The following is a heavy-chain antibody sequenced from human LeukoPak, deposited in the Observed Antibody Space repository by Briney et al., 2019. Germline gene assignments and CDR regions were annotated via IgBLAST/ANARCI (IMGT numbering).Heavy chain of an antibody. Sequence: GGSLRLSCAASGFTFSIYAMSWVPQAPGKGLEGGSAISGSWGSTYYADSVKGRFTISRDNSKNTLYLQMNSLRAEDTAVYYCAKDGGKEVRYFDWFPRESDWFDPWGQGTLVTVSS. V-gene: IGHV3-23*01. J-gene: IGHJ5*02. CDR3: AKDGGKEVRYFDWFPRESDWFDP. CDR2: ISGSWGST. D-gene: IGHD3-9*01. CDR1: GFTFSIYA.